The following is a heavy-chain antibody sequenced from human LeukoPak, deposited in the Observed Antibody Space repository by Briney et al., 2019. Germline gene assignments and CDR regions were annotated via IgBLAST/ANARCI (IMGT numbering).Heavy chain of an antibody. Sequence: SETLSLTCTVSGGSISSGSYYWSWIRQPAGKGLEWIGRIYTSGSTNYNPSLKSRVTISVDTSKNQFSLKLSSVTAADTAVYYCARTKRVWGSQDIWGQGTMVTVSS. D-gene: IGHD3-16*01. J-gene: IGHJ3*02. CDR2: IYTSGST. V-gene: IGHV4-61*02. CDR1: GGSISSGSYY. CDR3: ARTKRVWGSQDI.